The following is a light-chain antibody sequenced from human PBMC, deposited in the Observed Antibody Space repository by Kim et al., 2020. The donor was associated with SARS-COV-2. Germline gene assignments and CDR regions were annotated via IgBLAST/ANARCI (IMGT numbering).Light chain of an antibody. CDR2: QDN. V-gene: IGLV3-1*01. CDR1: KLGDXX. J-gene: IGLJ2*01. CDR3: QAWDSSXGV. Sequence: SYELTQPPSVSVSPGQTASITCSGDKLGDXXAXWYXXXXXXSXVXXIYQDNKRPXGIPERFSGSNSGNTATLTISGTXAMXEADYYCQAWDSSXGVFGXG.